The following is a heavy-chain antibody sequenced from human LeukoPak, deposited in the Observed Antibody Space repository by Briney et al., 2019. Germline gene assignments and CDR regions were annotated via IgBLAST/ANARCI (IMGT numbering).Heavy chain of an antibody. J-gene: IGHJ4*02. CDR2: INPNSGGT. Sequence: ASVKVSCKASGYTFTGYYMHWVRQAPGQGLEWMGWINPNSGGTNYAQKFQGRVTMTRDTFISTAYMELSRLRSDDTAVYYCARDIAATTNFDYWGQGTLATVSS. CDR3: ARDIAATTNFDY. V-gene: IGHV1-2*02. D-gene: IGHD5-12*01. CDR1: GYTFTGYY.